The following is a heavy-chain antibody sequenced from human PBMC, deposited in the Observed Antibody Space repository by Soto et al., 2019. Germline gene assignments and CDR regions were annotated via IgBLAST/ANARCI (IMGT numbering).Heavy chain of an antibody. CDR2: TYYRSKWYY. CDR3: ARLVGNSWIDY. Sequence: QVQLQQSGPGLVQPSQTLSLTCAISGDSVSSNSVVWNWIRQSPSRGLEWLGRTYYRSKWYYEYAESVKSRIIINPDTSKNQLSLQLNSVTPEDTGVYYFARLVGNSWIDYWGQGTLITVSS. V-gene: IGHV6-1*01. J-gene: IGHJ4*02. CDR1: GDSVSSNSVV. D-gene: IGHD6-13*01.